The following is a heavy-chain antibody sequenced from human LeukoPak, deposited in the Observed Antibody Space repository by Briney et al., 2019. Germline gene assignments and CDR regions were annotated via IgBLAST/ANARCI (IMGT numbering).Heavy chain of an antibody. CDR2: IIPIFGTA. V-gene: IGHV1-69*13. Sequence: ASVTVSCKASGGTFSSYAISWVRQAPGQGLEWMGGIIPIFGTANYARKFQGRVTITADESTSTAYMELSSLRSEDTAVYYCARAYDSSGYYRYDYWGQGTLVTVSS. CDR1: GGTFSSYA. D-gene: IGHD3-22*01. CDR3: ARAYDSSGYYRYDY. J-gene: IGHJ4*02.